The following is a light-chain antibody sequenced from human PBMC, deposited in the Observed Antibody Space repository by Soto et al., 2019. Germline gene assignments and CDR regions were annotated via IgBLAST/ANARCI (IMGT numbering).Light chain of an antibody. J-gene: IGKJ1*01. CDR3: HQYGRT. Sequence: VLTQSPGTLSLSPGDRATLSCRASETISGIYIAWYQQKPGQSPRLVVYGASSRAAGIPDRFSGSGSGTDFTLTISRLEPEDFAVYYCHQYGRTFGQGTKVDIK. CDR2: GAS. CDR1: ETISGIY. V-gene: IGKV3-20*01.